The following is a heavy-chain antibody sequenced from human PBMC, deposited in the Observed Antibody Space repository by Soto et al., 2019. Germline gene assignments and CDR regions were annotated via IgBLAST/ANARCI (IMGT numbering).Heavy chain of an antibody. V-gene: IGHV4-34*01. D-gene: IGHD6-25*01. J-gene: IGHJ6*02. Sequence: PSETLSLTCAVYGGSFSGYYWSWIRQPPGKGLEWIGEINHSGSTNYNPSLKSRVTISVDTSKNQFSLKLSSVTAADTAVYYCARGTRLLHYYYYGMDVWGQGTTVTAP. CDR3: ARGTRLLHYYYYGMDV. CDR1: GGSFSGYY. CDR2: INHSGST.